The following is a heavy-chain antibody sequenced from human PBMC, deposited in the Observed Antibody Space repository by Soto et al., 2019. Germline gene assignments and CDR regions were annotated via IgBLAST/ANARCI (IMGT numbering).Heavy chain of an antibody. CDR3: ARHSIVASGGDY. Sequence: SETLSLTCTVSGGSISSSSYYWGWIRQPPGKGLEWIGSIYYSGSTYYNPSLKSRVTISVDTSKNQFSLKLSSVTAADTAVYYCARHSIVASGGDYWGQGTLVTVSS. D-gene: IGHD5-12*01. V-gene: IGHV4-39*01. CDR2: IYYSGST. CDR1: GGSISSSSYY. J-gene: IGHJ4*02.